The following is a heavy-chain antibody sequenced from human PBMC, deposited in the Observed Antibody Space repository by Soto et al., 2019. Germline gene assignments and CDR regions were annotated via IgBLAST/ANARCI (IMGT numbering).Heavy chain of an antibody. Sequence: GASVKVSCKASGYTFTSYAIHWVRQAPGQRLEWMGWINAGNGNTKYSQKFQGRVTITRDTSASTAYMELSSLRSEDTAVYYCARARDIVVVPAAMNPYYYYGMDVWGQGTTVTVSS. CDR2: INAGNGNT. CDR1: GYTFTSYA. CDR3: ARARDIVVVPAAMNPYYYYGMDV. V-gene: IGHV1-3*01. J-gene: IGHJ6*02. D-gene: IGHD2-2*01.